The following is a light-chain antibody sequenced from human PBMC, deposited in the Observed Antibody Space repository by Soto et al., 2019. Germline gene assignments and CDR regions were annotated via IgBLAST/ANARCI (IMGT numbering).Light chain of an antibody. CDR1: QSLSSSY. CDR2: GAS. V-gene: IGKV3-20*01. J-gene: IGKJ1*01. Sequence: EIVLTQSPGTLSLSPGERGTLSCRASQSLSSSYLAWYQQKPGQAPMLLIYGASNRATGIPDRFSGRGSGTDFTLTISRLEPEDFAVYYCQQYGSSGTFGQGTKVDIK. CDR3: QQYGSSGT.